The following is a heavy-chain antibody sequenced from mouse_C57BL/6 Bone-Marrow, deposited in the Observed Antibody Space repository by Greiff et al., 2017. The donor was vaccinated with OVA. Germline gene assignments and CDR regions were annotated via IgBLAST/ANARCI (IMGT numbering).Heavy chain of an antibody. Sequence: QVQLQQSGAELMKPGASVKLSCKATGYTFTGYWIEWVKQRPGHGLEWLGEILPGRGSTNYNEKFKGKATFTAATSSNTAYMQLSSLTTEDSAICYCARDEYGRDCDYWGQGTTLTVSS. CDR2: ILPGRGST. J-gene: IGHJ2*01. V-gene: IGHV1-9*01. CDR3: ARDEYGRDCDY. CDR1: GYTFTGYW. D-gene: IGHD2-1*01.